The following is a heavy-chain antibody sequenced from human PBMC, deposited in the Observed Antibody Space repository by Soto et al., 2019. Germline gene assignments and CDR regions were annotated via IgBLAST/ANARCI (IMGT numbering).Heavy chain of an antibody. CDR2: ISSTSATI. J-gene: IGHJ5*02. Sequence: EVQLVESGGGLVQPGGSLRLSCTASGFTFSSYSINWVRQAPGQGLEWISYISSTSATIYYAESVRGRFTVSRDNAKNSVYLQMNNLRAEDTAVYFCARAKSLEYNWFDTWGQGTPVTVSS. CDR1: GFTFSSYS. CDR3: ARAKSLEYNWFDT. V-gene: IGHV3-48*01.